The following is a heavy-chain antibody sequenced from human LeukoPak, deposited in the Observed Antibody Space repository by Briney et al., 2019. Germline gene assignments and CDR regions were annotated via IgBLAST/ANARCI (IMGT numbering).Heavy chain of an antibody. J-gene: IGHJ4*02. CDR1: GFTFSSYG. CDR3: AKEGYGLGYSYGLD. Sequence: GGSLRLSCAASGFTFSSYGMHWVRQAPSKGLEWVAFIRYDGSNKYYADSVKGRFTISRDNSKNTLYLQMNSLRAEDTAVYYCAKEGYGLGYSYGLDWGQGTLVTVSS. D-gene: IGHD5-18*01. CDR2: IRYDGSNK. V-gene: IGHV3-30*02.